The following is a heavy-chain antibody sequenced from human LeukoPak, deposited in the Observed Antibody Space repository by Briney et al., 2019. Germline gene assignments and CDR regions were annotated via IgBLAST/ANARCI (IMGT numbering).Heavy chain of an antibody. Sequence: SETLSLTCTVSGGSISSGDYYWSWIRQPPGKGLEWIGYIYYSGSTYYNPSLKSRVTISVDTSKNQFSLKLSSVTAADTAVYYCARVSPLCGFDYWGQGTLVTVSS. CDR3: ARVSPLCGFDY. D-gene: IGHD2-2*01. CDR1: GGSISSGDYY. V-gene: IGHV4-30-4*01. CDR2: IYYSGST. J-gene: IGHJ4*02.